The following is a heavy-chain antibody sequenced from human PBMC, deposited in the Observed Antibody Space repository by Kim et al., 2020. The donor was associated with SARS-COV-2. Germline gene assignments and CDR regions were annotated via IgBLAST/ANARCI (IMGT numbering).Heavy chain of an antibody. J-gene: IGHJ4*02. V-gene: IGHV1-69*01. CDR3: ARGGDLASARADFGY. D-gene: IGHD3-10*01. Sequence: QKFQGRVTITADESTSTAYMELSSLRSEDTAVYYCARGGDLASARADFGYWGQGTLVTVSS.